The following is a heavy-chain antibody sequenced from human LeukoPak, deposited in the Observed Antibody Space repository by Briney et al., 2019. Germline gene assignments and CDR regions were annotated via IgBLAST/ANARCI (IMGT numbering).Heavy chain of an antibody. CDR2: IFYSGST. CDR1: GGSITIGTYY. J-gene: IGHJ3*02. CDR3: ARGFYIAKNAGVFDM. V-gene: IGHV4-61*10. D-gene: IGHD1-1*01. Sequence: SQTLSLTCTVSGGSITIGTYYWTWIRQPAGKGLEWIGYIFYSGSTNYNPSLKSRVTISQDTSKNQFSLKLSSVTAADTAVYYCARGFYIAKNAGVFDMWGQGTMVTVSS.